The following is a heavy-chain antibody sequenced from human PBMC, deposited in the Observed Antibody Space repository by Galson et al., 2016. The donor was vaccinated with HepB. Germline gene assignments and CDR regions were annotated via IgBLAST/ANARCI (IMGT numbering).Heavy chain of an antibody. Sequence: PALVKPTQTLTLTCTFSGFSLSTSGEAVAWIRQPPGKALEWLALIFWDDDARYSPSVKSRLTITRDTSKNQVVLRMTNMDPLDTATYYCAHGNGGFNIVTGFYSPFDYWGQGILVTVSS. CDR3: AHGNGGFNIVTGFYSPFDY. J-gene: IGHJ4*02. CDR1: GFSLSTSGEA. V-gene: IGHV2-5*02. CDR2: IFWDDDA. D-gene: IGHD3-9*01.